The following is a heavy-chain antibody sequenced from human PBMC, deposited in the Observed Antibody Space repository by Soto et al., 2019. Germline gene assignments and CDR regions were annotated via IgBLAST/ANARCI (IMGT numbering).Heavy chain of an antibody. Sequence: QVQLQESGPGLVKPSGTLSLTCAVSGGSISSSNWWSWVRQPPGKGLEWIGEIYHSGSTNYNPSLKSRVTISVDKSKNQFPLKLSSVTAADTAVYYCARGSSSWYGGLDYYYYGMDVWGQGTTVTVSS. V-gene: IGHV4-4*02. D-gene: IGHD6-13*01. CDR3: ARGSSSWYGGLDYYYYGMDV. CDR2: IYHSGST. J-gene: IGHJ6*02. CDR1: GGSISSSNW.